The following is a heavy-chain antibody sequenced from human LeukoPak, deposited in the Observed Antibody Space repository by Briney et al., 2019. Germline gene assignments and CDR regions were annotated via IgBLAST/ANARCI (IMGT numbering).Heavy chain of an antibody. CDR1: GFTFSSYG. CDR2: IWYDGSNK. J-gene: IGHJ6*02. D-gene: IGHD5-18*01. V-gene: IGHV3-30*19. CDR3: ARGRKYSYGTYYYGLDV. Sequence: GGSLRLSCAASGFTFSSYGMHWVRQAPGKGLEWVAVIWYDGSNKYYADSVKGRFTISRDNSKNTLYLQMNSLRAEDTAVYYCARGRKYSYGTYYYGLDVWGQGTTVTVCS.